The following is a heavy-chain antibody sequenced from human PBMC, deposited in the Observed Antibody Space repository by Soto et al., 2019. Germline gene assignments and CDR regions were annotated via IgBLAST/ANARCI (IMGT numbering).Heavy chain of an antibody. CDR2: IYYSGST. CDR3: AREPASYGSGRSGYVMDV. D-gene: IGHD3-10*01. V-gene: IGHV4-31*03. J-gene: IGHJ6*02. Sequence: QVQLQESGPGLVKPSQTLSLTCTVSGGSISSGGYYWSWIRQHPGKGLEWIGYIYYSGSTYYNPSLQSRVTISVDTSKTQFSLKLSSVTVADTAVYYCAREPASYGSGRSGYVMDVWGQGTTVTVSS. CDR1: GGSISSGGYY.